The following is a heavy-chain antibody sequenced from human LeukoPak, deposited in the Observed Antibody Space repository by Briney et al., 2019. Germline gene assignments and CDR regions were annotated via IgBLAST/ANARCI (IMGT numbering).Heavy chain of an antibody. V-gene: IGHV3-30*19. Sequence: GGYLRLSCAASGFTFSSYGMNWVRQAPGKGLEWVAFIAYDSSNKYYADSVKGRFTISRDNSKNTMFLQMNSLRAEDTAVYYCASQDGYNLRETYYLDYWGQGTLATVSS. CDR3: ASQDGYNLRETYYLDY. CDR2: IAYDSSNK. CDR1: GFTFSSYG. J-gene: IGHJ4*02. D-gene: IGHD5-24*01.